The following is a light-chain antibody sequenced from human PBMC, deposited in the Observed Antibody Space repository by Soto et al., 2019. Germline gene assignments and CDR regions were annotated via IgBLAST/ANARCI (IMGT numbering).Light chain of an antibody. V-gene: IGKV2-28*01. CDR1: QSLLHSNGYNY. J-gene: IGKJ1*01. CDR3: MQALQTPPT. Sequence: IVMTQSPLSLPVTPGEPASISCRSSQSLLHSNGYNYLDWYLQKPGQSPQLLIYLGSNRASEVPDRFSGSGSGTDFTLRISRVEAEDVGVYYCMQALQTPPTFGQGTKVDSK. CDR2: LGS.